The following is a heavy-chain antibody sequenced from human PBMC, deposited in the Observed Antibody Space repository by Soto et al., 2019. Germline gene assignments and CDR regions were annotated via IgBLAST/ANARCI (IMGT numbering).Heavy chain of an antibody. CDR3: ARVSSRTTWSCDY. J-gene: IGHJ4*02. V-gene: IGHV4-4*07. CDR2: IFTSVST. CDR1: GGSISTYY. Sequence: SETLSLTCTVSGGSISTYYWSWIRQPAGEGLQWIGRIFTSVSTNYKPSLKSRVTMSVDTSKNQFSLKLSSVTAADTAVYYCARVSSRTTWSCDYWGQGTLVTVSS. D-gene: IGHD1-26*01.